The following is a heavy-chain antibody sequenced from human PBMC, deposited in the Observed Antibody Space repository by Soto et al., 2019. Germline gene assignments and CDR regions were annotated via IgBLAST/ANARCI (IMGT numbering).Heavy chain of an antibody. J-gene: IGHJ6*02. V-gene: IGHV3-23*01. Sequence: EVQLLESGGGLIQPGGSLRLSCAASEFTFSTYAMTWVRQAPGKGLEWVSAISGGGGSTYYADSVKGRFTISRDNSKNTLYLQMNSPRAEETGVYYCAKKFVSGNYPWGMDVWGQGTTVTVSS. CDR2: ISGGGGST. CDR1: EFTFSTYA. D-gene: IGHD1-26*01. CDR3: AKKFVSGNYPWGMDV.